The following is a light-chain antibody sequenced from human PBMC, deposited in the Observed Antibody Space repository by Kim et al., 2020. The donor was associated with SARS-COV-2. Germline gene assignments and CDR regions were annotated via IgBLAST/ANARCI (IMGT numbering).Light chain of an antibody. CDR1: SSDVGGHNT. CDR2: NVN. J-gene: IGLJ1*01. Sequence: QSALTQPASVSGSPGQSITISCTGTSSDVGGHNTVSWYQQHPGKVPKVIIYNVNKRPSGVSNRIPGSKSGNTASLTISGLQAEDEADYYCSSYTLSQPYVFGTGTQLTVL. CDR3: SSYTLSQPYV. V-gene: IGLV2-14*01.